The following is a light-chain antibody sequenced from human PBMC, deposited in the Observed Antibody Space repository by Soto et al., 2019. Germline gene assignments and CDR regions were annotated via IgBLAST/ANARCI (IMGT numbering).Light chain of an antibody. CDR2: AVS. CDR3: SSSTTSGTLV. CDR1: SSDIGAYNY. V-gene: IGLV2-14*01. J-gene: IGLJ3*02. Sequence: QSVLTQPASVSGSPGQSITISCTGTSSDIGAYNYVAWYQHHPGKAPRLLINAVSNRPSGISNRFSGSKSGNVASLTISGLQAEDEAEYYCSSSTTSGTLVFGGGTKVT.